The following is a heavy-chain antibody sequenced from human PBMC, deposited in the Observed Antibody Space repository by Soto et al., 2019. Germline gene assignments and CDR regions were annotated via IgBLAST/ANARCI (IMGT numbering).Heavy chain of an antibody. Sequence: GGSLRLSCAASEFTFKSYGMHWVRQAPGKGLAWVAVISFDGNRKHYADSVRGRFTISRDNSKNTLYLQMNSLRTEDTAIYYCARDSYRGDVVLTPAPYGNDDWGRGTLVTVSS. V-gene: IGHV3-30*03. CDR1: EFTFKSYG. CDR3: ARDSYRGDVVLTPAPYGNDD. CDR2: ISFDGNRK. J-gene: IGHJ4*02. D-gene: IGHD2-2*01.